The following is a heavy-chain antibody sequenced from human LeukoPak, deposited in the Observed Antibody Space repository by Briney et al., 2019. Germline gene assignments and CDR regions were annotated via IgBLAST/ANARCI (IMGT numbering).Heavy chain of an antibody. D-gene: IGHD6-13*01. J-gene: IGHJ4*02. CDR2: ISWNSGSI. CDR1: GFTVSSNY. CDR3: AKDISAGSAAGLDY. V-gene: IGHV3-9*01. Sequence: PGGSLRLSCAASGFTVSSNYMSWVRQAPGKGLEWVSGISWNSGSIGYADSVKGRFTISRDNAKNSLYLQMNSLRAEDTALYYCAKDISAGSAAGLDYWGQGTLVTVSS.